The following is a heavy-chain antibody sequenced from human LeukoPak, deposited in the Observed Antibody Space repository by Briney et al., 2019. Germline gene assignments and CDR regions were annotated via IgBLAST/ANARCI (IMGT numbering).Heavy chain of an antibody. D-gene: IGHD1-26*01. CDR1: GGSISSSGSY. Sequence: SETLSLTCTVSGGSISSSGSYWGWIRQPPGKGLEWIGNIYYSGSTYYNPSLKSRVTISVDTSKNQFSLKLTSVTAADTAVFYCAGRGSYDTFDIWGHGTMVTVSS. CDR2: IYYSGST. CDR3: AGRGSYDTFDI. V-gene: IGHV4-39*01. J-gene: IGHJ3*02.